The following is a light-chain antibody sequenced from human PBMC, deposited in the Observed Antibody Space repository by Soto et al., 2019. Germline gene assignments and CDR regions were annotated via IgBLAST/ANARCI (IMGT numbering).Light chain of an antibody. CDR1: QSVDRY. CDR2: DVS. CDR3: EPHNDWPRFT. J-gene: IGKJ3*01. V-gene: IGKV3-11*01. Sequence: EIVLTQSPATLSLSPAERATLSCRASQSVDRYLAGYQQTPGQAPRLLIYDVSKTDTGIPARFSGSGSGTDFTLIISSLEAKDLAVYYCEPHNDWPRFTFSPGAKVDV.